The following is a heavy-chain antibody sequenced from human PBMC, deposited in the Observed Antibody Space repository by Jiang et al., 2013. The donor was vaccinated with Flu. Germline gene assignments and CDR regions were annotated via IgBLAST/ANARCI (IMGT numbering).Heavy chain of an antibody. D-gene: IGHD3-22*01. CDR3: ARDPAGKSYYYDSSGYFDY. Sequence: GSGLVKPSQTLSLTCTVSGGSISSGSYYWSWIRQPAGKGLEWIGRIYTSGSTNYNPSLKSRVTISVDTSKNQFSLKLSSVTAADTAVYYCARDPAGKSYYYDSSGYFDYWGQGTLVTV. J-gene: IGHJ4*02. CDR2: IYTSGST. V-gene: IGHV4-61*02. CDR1: GGSISSGSYY.